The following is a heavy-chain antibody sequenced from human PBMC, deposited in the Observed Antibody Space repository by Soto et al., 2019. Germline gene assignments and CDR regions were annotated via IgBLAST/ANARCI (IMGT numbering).Heavy chain of an antibody. CDR2: IIPIFGTA. Sequence: SVKVSCKASGGTFSSYAISWVRQAPGQGLEWMGGIIPIFGTANYAQKFQGRVTITADESTSTAYMELSSLRSEDTAVYYCARGTSDYYDSSGYPYFDYWAQGTLVTVYS. J-gene: IGHJ4*02. CDR3: ARGTSDYYDSSGYPYFDY. D-gene: IGHD3-22*01. V-gene: IGHV1-69*13. CDR1: GGTFSSYA.